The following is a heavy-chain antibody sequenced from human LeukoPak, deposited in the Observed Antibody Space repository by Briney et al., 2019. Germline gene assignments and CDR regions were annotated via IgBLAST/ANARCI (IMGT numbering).Heavy chain of an antibody. D-gene: IGHD1-1*01. J-gene: IGHJ6*02. Sequence: GGSLRLSCAASGFTFSSYAMHWVRQAPGKGPEWVAVISYDGSNKYYADSVKGRFTISRDNSKNTLYLQMNSLRAEDTAVYYCARDRRRGLTGPPYGMDVWGQGTTVTVSS. CDR3: ARDRRRGLTGPPYGMDV. CDR1: GFTFSSYA. V-gene: IGHV3-30-3*01. CDR2: ISYDGSNK.